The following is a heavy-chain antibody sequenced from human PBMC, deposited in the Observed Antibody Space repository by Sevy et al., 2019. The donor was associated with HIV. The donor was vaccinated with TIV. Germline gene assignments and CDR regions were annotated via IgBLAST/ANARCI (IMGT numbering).Heavy chain of an antibody. CDR1: GGSISTYY. V-gene: IGHV4-59*01. CDR3: ASGAYYDSSIYSGGWFDP. J-gene: IGHJ5*02. CDR2: IHYSRST. Sequence: SETLSLTCTVSGGSISTYYWTWIRQPPGRGLEWIGYIHYSRSTNYNPSLKSLVTISLDTSKNQFSLKLRSVTAADTAVYYCASGAYYDSSIYSGGWFDPWGQGTLVTVSS. D-gene: IGHD3-22*01.